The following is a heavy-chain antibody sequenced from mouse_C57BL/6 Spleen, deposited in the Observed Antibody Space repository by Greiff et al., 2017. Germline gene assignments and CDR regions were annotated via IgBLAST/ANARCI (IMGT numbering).Heavy chain of an antibody. CDR2: IDPSDSYT. CDR1: GYTFTSYW. D-gene: IGHD2-5*01. CDR3: ARGSNYLAY. V-gene: IGHV1-59*01. J-gene: IGHJ3*01. Sequence: QVQLQQPGAELVRPGTSVKLSCKASGYTFTSYWMHWVKQRPGQGLEWIGIIDPSDSYTNYHQKFKGKATLTVDTSSSTAYMQLSSLTSDDSAVYCCARGSNYLAYWGQGTLVTVSA.